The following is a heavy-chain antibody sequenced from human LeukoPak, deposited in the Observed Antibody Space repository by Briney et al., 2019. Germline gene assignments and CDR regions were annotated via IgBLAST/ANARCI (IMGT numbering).Heavy chain of an antibody. J-gene: IGHJ4*02. CDR2: IKGDGIST. D-gene: IGHD3-3*01. CDR3: AKDHYWSIDY. Sequence: GGSLRLSCAPPGFTSRTTWMHGVRPAPGQGLWWVSRIKGDGISTNYADSVKGRFTISRDIAKNTLYLQMNSLRAEDTGLYYCAKDHYWSIDYWGRGTLVTVSS. V-gene: IGHV3-74*01. CDR1: GFTSRTTW.